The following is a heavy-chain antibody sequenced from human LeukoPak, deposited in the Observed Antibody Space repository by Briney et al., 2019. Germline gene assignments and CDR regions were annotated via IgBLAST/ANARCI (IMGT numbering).Heavy chain of an antibody. Sequence: PGGSLRLSCAASGFTFSSYAMSWVRQAPGKGLEWVSAISGSGGSTYYADSVKGRFTISRDNSKNTLYLQMNSLRAEDTAVYYCARVRGGSGWYFGYFDYWGQGTLVTVSS. V-gene: IGHV3-23*01. J-gene: IGHJ4*02. D-gene: IGHD6-19*01. CDR2: ISGSGGST. CDR3: ARVRGGSGWYFGYFDY. CDR1: GFTFSSYA.